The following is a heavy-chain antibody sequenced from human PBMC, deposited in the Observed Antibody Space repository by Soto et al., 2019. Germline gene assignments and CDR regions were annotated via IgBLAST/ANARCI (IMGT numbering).Heavy chain of an antibody. CDR1: GYIFSRYG. D-gene: IGHD6-13*01. J-gene: IGHJ6*02. Sequence: QVQLVQSGPEVRKPGASVKVSCKASGYIFSRYGISWVRQAPGKGLEGMAWISGYNGNTKFGERVQGRVNVTTDTSTSTAYMELRSLRSDDTAVYYCAREAAAERNYYGLDVWGQGTTVIVSS. CDR2: ISGYNGNT. V-gene: IGHV1-18*04. CDR3: AREAAAERNYYGLDV.